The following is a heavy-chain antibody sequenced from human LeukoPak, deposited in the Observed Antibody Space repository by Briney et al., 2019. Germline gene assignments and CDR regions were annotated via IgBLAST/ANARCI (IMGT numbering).Heavy chain of an antibody. V-gene: IGHV3-23*01. CDR1: GFTFSSYA. D-gene: IGHD1-1*01. Sequence: GSLRLSCAASGFTFSSYAMSWVRQAPGKGLEWVSSISGSGGSTYYADSVKGRFTISRDNSQNTLYLQMNTLRAEDTAVYYCAKDLIQLELSPLYYGMDVWGQGTTVTVSS. J-gene: IGHJ6*02. CDR2: ISGSGGST. CDR3: AKDLIQLELSPLYYGMDV.